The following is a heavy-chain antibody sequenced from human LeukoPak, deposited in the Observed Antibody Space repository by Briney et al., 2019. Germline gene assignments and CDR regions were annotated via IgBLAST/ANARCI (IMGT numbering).Heavy chain of an antibody. CDR3: AKDRSSSWTWTIDY. J-gene: IGHJ4*02. Sequence: GGSLRLSCAASGFAFSSNGMHWVRQAPGKGLEWVALISYDGSNKYYADSVKGRFTISRDNSKNTLYLQMNNLRAEDTAVYYCAKDRSSSWTWTIDYWGQGTLVTVSS. CDR2: ISYDGSNK. CDR1: GFAFSSNG. V-gene: IGHV3-30*18. D-gene: IGHD6-13*01.